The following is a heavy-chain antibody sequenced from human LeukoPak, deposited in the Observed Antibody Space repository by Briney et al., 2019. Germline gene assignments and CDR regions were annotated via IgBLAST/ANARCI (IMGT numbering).Heavy chain of an antibody. CDR2: VRPDGGAT. D-gene: IGHD5-18*01. J-gene: IGHJ3*02. CDR1: GFTFSKAW. CDR3: VREGYAYGYHAFDM. Sequence: PGGSLRLSCAASGFTFSKAWMSWVRQAPGKGLEWVGRVRPDGGATDSAAPVKGRVSMSRDDSKNSLYLQMNSLKTEDTAVYFRVREGYAYGYHAFDMRGQGIMVTVSS. V-gene: IGHV3-15*01.